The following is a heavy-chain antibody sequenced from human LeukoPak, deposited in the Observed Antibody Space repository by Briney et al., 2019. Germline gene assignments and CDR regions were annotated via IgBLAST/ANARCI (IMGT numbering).Heavy chain of an antibody. J-gene: IGHJ4*02. CDR1: GFNFDNFA. V-gene: IGHV3-30*04. CDR2: ISHDGRTK. CDR3: ARPSPPGDGYNPPDH. D-gene: IGHD5-24*01. Sequence: GKSLTLSCVVSGFNFDNFAMHWVRQPLGKGLEWVAVISHDGRTKYYADSMKGRITISRDNSKNTLFLQMNNLRSEDTAVYFCARPSPPGDGYNPPDHWGQGTLATVSS.